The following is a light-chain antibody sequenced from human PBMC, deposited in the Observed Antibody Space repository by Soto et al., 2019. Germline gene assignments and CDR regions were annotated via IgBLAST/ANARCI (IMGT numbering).Light chain of an antibody. J-gene: IGKJ4*01. CDR2: WAS. CDR1: HTISYTSINNTY. CDR3: QQYFSXPLT. Sequence: DIVMTQSPDSLAVSLGERATISCNSSHTISYTSINNTYLAWYQQMPLQPPNLLIYWASIRGSGVPDRLSGSGFGTDFTLTISSLQTEDVAVYYFQQYFSXPLTFGGRTKV. V-gene: IGKV4-1*01.